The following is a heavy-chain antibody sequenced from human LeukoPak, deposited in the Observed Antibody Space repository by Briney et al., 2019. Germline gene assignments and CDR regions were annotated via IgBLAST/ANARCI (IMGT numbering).Heavy chain of an antibody. CDR3: ARDENNAFDI. J-gene: IGHJ3*02. Sequence: PSETLSLTCAVSGGSISSGGYSWSWIRQPPGKGLEWIGYIYHSGSTYYNPSLKSRATISVDRSKNQFSLKLSSVTAADTAVYYCARDENNAFDIWGQGTMVTVSS. V-gene: IGHV4-30-2*01. CDR2: IYHSGST. CDR1: GGSISSGGYS.